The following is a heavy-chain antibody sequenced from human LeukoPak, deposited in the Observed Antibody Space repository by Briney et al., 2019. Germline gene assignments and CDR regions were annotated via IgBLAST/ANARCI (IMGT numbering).Heavy chain of an antibody. CDR2: MNPNSGST. CDR3: ARARWDMVRGVIIPFDY. D-gene: IGHD3-10*01. J-gene: IGHJ4*02. Sequence: ASVKVSCNASGHTFTSYDINWVRQATGQGLEWMGWMNPNSGSTGYAQKFQGRVTMTRNTSISTAYMELSSLRSEDTAVYYCARARWDMVRGVIIPFDYWGQGTLVTVSS. V-gene: IGHV1-8*01. CDR1: GHTFTSYD.